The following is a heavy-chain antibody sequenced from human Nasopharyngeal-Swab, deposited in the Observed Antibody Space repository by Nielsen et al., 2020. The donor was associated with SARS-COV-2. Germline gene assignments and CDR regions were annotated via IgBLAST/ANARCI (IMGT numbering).Heavy chain of an antibody. J-gene: IGHJ4*02. V-gene: IGHV4-61*01. CDR3: ARGGDGGLAHFDY. D-gene: IGHD2-21*01. CDR1: GGSLNSINYY. CDR2: IYNSGRTT. Sequence: SETLSLTCTVSGGSLNSINYYWSWIRQPPGKRLEWIGYIYNSGRTTDYNPSLKSRVTISLDTSKNQFSLKLSSVTAADTAVYYCARGGDGGLAHFDYWGQGNLVTVSS.